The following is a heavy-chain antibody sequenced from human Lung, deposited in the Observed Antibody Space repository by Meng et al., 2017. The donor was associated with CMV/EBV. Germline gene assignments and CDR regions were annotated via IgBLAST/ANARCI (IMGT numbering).Heavy chain of an antibody. CDR2: VRGKSNSYAT. J-gene: IGHJ4*02. V-gene: IGHV3-73*01. D-gene: IGHD1-26*01. CDR1: GFTFSAFD. Sequence: GGSXRLSCAASGFTFSAFDMHWVRQASGKGLEWVGRVRGKSNSYATAYGASVEGRFTISRDDSKNTAYLQMNSLKTEDTAVYYCSSTISGSYDYWGQGTLVTVSS. CDR3: SSTISGSYDY.